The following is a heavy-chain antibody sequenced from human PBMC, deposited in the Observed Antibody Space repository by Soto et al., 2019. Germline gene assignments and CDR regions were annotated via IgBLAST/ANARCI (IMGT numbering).Heavy chain of an antibody. V-gene: IGHV1-8*01. CDR3: ARGDYDILTGYLFDY. CDR2: MNPNRGNT. J-gene: IGHJ4*02. D-gene: IGHD3-9*01. Sequence: QVQLVQSGAEVKKPGASVKVSCKAPGYPFTSYDINGGRQATGQGLEWMGWMNPNRGNTGYEQKFQGRVTMTRNTSISTAYMELSSLRSEDTAVYYCARGDYDILTGYLFDYWGQGTLVTVSS. CDR1: GYPFTSYD.